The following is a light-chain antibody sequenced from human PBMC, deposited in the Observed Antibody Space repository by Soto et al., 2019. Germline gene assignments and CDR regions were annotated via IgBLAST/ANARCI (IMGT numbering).Light chain of an antibody. V-gene: IGLV2-23*02. CDR1: SSDVGNYNF. Sequence: QSALTQPASVSGSPGQSITISCTGTSSDVGNYNFVSWYQQHPGKAPALMIYEVTNRPSGVSNRFSGSKSGNTASLTISGLQPEDEADYYCCSFVGSGNYVFGPGTKVTVL. CDR3: CSFVGSGNYV. CDR2: EVT. J-gene: IGLJ1*01.